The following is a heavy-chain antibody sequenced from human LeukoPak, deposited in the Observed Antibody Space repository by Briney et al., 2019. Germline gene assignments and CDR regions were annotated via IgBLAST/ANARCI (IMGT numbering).Heavy chain of an antibody. Sequence: GGSLRLSCAASGFTFSDYYMSWIRQAPGKGLEWVSYISSSGSTIYYADSVKGRFTISRDNAKNSLYLQMNSLRAEETAVYYCARDFAFGDGYPVVWGKGTTVTVSS. J-gene: IGHJ6*04. D-gene: IGHD5-24*01. CDR3: ARDFAFGDGYPVV. CDR1: GFTFSDYY. CDR2: ISSSGSTI. V-gene: IGHV3-11*04.